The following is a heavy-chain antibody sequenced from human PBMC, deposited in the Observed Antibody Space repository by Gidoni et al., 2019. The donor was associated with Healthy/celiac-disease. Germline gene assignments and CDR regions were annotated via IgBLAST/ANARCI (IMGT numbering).Heavy chain of an antibody. J-gene: IGHJ6*03. Sequence: QVQLQESGPGRVKPSQTLSLTCTVSGGSISSGGYYWSWIRQHPGKGLEWIGYIYYSGSTYYNPSLKSRVTISVDTSKNQFSLKLSSVTAADTAVYYCARDDPLTSQQLGPYYMDVWGKGTTVTVSS. D-gene: IGHD6-13*01. CDR3: ARDDPLTSQQLGPYYMDV. V-gene: IGHV4-31*03. CDR2: IYYSGST. CDR1: GGSISSGGYY.